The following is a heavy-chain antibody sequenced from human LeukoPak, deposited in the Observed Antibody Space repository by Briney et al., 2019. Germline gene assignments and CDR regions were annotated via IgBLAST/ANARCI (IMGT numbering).Heavy chain of an antibody. CDR1: GYTFTSYY. V-gene: IGHV1-46*01. D-gene: IGHD6-13*01. CDR3: ARDLAADYYGMDV. Sequence: ASVKVSCKASGYTFTSYYTHWVRQAPGQGLEWMGLINPSGGSTSYAQKFQGRVTMTRDTSTSTVYMELSSLRSEDTAVYYCARDLAADYYGMDVWGQGTTVTVSS. CDR2: INPSGGST. J-gene: IGHJ6*02.